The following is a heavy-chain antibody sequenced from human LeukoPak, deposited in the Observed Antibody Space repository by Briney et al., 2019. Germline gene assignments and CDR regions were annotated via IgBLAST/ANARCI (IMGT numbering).Heavy chain of an antibody. CDR1: GYSFTTYW. V-gene: IGHV5-51*01. CDR2: ICPGDSDT. D-gene: IGHD6-13*01. Sequence: GASLQISCKGSGYSFTTYWIAWVRQMPGKGLEWMGIICPGDSDTRYSPSFQGQVTMSADKSITTAYLQWSSLEASDTAIYYCARAISSRWGFDYWGQGSLVTVSS. CDR3: ARAISSRWGFDY. J-gene: IGHJ4*02.